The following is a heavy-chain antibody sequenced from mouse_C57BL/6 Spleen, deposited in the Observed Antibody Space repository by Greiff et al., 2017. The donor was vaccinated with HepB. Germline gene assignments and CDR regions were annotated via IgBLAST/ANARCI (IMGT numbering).Heavy chain of an antibody. CDR3: ARYYYGSSWFAY. D-gene: IGHD1-1*01. CDR1: GYTFTSYW. V-gene: IGHV1-7*01. Sequence: VKLVESGAELAKPGASVKLSCKASGYTFTSYWMHWVKQRPGQGLEWIGYINPSSGYTKYNQKVKDKGTLTADKSSSTAYMQLSSLTYEDSAVYYCARYYYGSSWFAYWGQGTLVTVSA. CDR2: INPSSGYT. J-gene: IGHJ3*01.